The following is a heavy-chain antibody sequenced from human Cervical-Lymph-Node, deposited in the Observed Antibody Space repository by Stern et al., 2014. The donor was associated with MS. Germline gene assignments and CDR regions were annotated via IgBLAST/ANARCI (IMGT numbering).Heavy chain of an antibody. J-gene: IGHJ5*02. D-gene: IGHD2-2*01. CDR1: GGSISSGDYY. CDR2: IYYSGST. V-gene: IGHV4-30-4*01. CDR3: ASANCSSTSCPNWFDP. Sequence: QVQLQESGPGLVKPSQTLSLTCTVSGGSISSGDYYWSWLRQPPGQGLEWIGYIYYSGSTYYKPSLKSRVTISVDTSKNQFSLKLSSVTAADTAVYYCASANCSSTSCPNWFDPWGQGTLVTVSS.